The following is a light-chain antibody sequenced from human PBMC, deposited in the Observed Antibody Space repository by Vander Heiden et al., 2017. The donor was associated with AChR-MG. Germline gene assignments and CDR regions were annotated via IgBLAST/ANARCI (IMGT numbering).Light chain of an antibody. Sequence: EIVMTQSPATLSVSPGERATLSCRASQSVSSNLAWYQQKPCQAPRLLIYGASTRATGIPARFSGSASGTEFTLTISSLQSEDFAVYYCQQYNNWPPYTFGQGTKLEIK. CDR3: QQYNNWPPYT. V-gene: IGKV3-15*01. CDR1: QSVSSN. J-gene: IGKJ2*01. CDR2: GAS.